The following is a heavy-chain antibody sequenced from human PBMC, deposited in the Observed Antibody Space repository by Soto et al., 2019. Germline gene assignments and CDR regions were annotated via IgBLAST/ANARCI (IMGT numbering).Heavy chain of an antibody. CDR2: IHYSGTT. Sequence: PSETLSLTCTVSGTSISSYYCSWIRQPPGKGLEWIANIHYSGTTNYNPSLVSRVTLSVDTSKNQFSLKMTSVTAADRAMYFCARYNSYAIDYWGRGTLVTVSS. CDR3: ARYNSYAIDY. V-gene: IGHV4-59*01. J-gene: IGHJ4*02. CDR1: GTSISSYY. D-gene: IGHD2-8*01.